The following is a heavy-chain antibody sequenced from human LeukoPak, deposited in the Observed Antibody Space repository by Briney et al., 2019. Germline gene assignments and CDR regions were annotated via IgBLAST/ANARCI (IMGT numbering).Heavy chain of an antibody. D-gene: IGHD3-3*01. Sequence: GGSLRLSCAASGFTFSSYSMNWVRQAPGKGLEWVSYISSSSSTIYYADSVKGRSTISRDNAKNSLYLQMNSLRAEDTAVYYCARERDYDFWSGYPDDAFDIWGQGTMVTVSS. J-gene: IGHJ3*02. CDR3: ARERDYDFWSGYPDDAFDI. CDR2: ISSSSSTI. V-gene: IGHV3-48*04. CDR1: GFTFSSYS.